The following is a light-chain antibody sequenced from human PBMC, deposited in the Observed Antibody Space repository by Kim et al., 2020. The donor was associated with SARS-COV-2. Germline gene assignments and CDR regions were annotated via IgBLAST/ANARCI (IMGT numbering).Light chain of an antibody. CDR1: QSISSY. CDR3: QQSYSTPWT. Sequence: ASVGDRVTITCRASQSISSYLNLYQQKPGKAPKLLIYAASSLQSGVPSRFSGSGSGTDFTLTISSLQPEDFATYYCQQSYSTPWTFGQGTKVDIK. V-gene: IGKV1-39*01. J-gene: IGKJ1*01. CDR2: AAS.